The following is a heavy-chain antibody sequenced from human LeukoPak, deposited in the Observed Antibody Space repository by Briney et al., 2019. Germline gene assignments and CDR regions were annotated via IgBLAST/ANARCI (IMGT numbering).Heavy chain of an antibody. CDR2: IRSGGTT. D-gene: IGHD6-19*01. CDR3: AGDRNSGWYSWGFDY. CDR1: GFVVSSNY. V-gene: IGHV3-53*01. Sequence: GGSLRLSCAASGFVVSSNYMSWVRQAPGKGLEWVSVIRSGGTTFYADSVKGRFTVSRDTSENTVYLQMNSLRAEDTAVYYCAGDRNSGWYSWGFDYWGQGALVIVSS. J-gene: IGHJ4*02.